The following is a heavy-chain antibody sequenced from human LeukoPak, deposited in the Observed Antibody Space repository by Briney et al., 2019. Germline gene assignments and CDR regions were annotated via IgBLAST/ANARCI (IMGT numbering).Heavy chain of an antibody. CDR2: IYPSDSDT. Sequence: GESLKISCTVSGYTFSSYWIGWIRHLPGKGLEWVGIIYPSDSDTRYSPSFQGQVSISADKSISTAYLQWSSLKASDTAMYYCATSVTPFYGGPFQHWGQGTLVTVSS. CDR1: GYTFSSYW. D-gene: IGHD4-23*01. V-gene: IGHV5-51*01. J-gene: IGHJ1*01. CDR3: ATSVTPFYGGPFQH.